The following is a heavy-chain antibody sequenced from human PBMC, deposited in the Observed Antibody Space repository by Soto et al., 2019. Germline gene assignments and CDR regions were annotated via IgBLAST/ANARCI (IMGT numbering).Heavy chain of an antibody. Sequence: SETLSLTCTVSGGSISSYYWSWIRQPPGKGLEWIGYIYYSGSTNYNPSLKSRVTISVDTSKNQFSLKLSSVTAADTAVYYCARGALGDIVVGADDAFDIWGQGTMVTVSS. CDR3: ARGALGDIVVGADDAFDI. CDR1: GGSISSYY. V-gene: IGHV4-59*01. CDR2: IYYSGST. D-gene: IGHD2-2*01. J-gene: IGHJ3*02.